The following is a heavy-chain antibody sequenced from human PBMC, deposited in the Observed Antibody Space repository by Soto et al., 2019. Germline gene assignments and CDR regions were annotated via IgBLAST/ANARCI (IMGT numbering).Heavy chain of an antibody. CDR2: IYYSGST. CDR3: ARMGGVEFWELSDY. V-gene: IGHV4-31*03. D-gene: IGHD3-10*01. CDR1: GGSISSGGYY. J-gene: IGHJ4*02. Sequence: QVQLQESGPGLVKPSQTLSLTCTVSGGSISSGGYYWSWIRQHPGKGLEWIGYIYYSGSTYYNPSLKSRVTISVATSKNQFSLKLSSVTAASTAVYFCARMGGVEFWELSDYWGQGTLVIVSS.